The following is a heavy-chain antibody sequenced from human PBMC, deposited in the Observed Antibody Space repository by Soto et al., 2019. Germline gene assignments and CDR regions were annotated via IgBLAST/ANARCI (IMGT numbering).Heavy chain of an antibody. D-gene: IGHD3-16*01. V-gene: IGHV3-30-3*01. CDR3: ARDGGAY. J-gene: IGHJ4*02. Sequence: QVQLVESGGGVVQPGRSLRLSCAASGFTFSSYAMHWVRRAPGKGLEWMAVMSYDGSNKYYADSVKGRFTISRDNSKNTLYLQTNSLRPEDTALYYCARDGGAYWGQGTLVIVSS. CDR2: MSYDGSNK. CDR1: GFTFSSYA.